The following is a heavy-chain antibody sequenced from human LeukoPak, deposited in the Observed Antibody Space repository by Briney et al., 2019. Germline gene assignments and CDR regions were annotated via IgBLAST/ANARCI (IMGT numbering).Heavy chain of an antibody. V-gene: IGHV4-34*01. D-gene: IGHD3-9*01. J-gene: IGHJ4*02. Sequence: RSSETLSLTCAVYGGSFSGYYWSWIRQPPGKGLEWIGEINHSGSTNYNPSLKSRVTISLVTSKNQFSLNLSSVTAADTAVYYCARGRRYFDSIGGVFDYWGQGTLVTVSS. CDR3: ARGRRYFDSIGGVFDY. CDR2: INHSGST. CDR1: GGSFSGYY.